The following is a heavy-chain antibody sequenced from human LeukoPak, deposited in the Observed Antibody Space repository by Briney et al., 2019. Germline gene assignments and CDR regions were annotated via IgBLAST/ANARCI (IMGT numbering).Heavy chain of an antibody. D-gene: IGHD5-18*01. J-gene: IGHJ4*02. CDR2: IYYSGST. V-gene: IGHV4-59*08. CDR1: GGSISSSF. Sequence: PSETLSLTCTVSGGSISSSFWSWIRQPPGKGLEWIGYIYYSGSTNYNPSLKSRVTISVDTSKNQFSLKLSSVTAADTAVYYCARRDAAMVHFDYWGQGTLVTVSS. CDR3: ARRDAAMVHFDY.